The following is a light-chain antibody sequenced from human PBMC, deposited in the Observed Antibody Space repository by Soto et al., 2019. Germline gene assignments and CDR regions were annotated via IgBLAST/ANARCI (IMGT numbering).Light chain of an antibody. CDR1: QTISSTY. J-gene: IGKJ2*01. CDR2: CAS. CDR3: QQYGSSPPYT. V-gene: IGKV3-20*01. Sequence: EIVLTQSPGTLSLSPGERATLSCRASQTISSTYLAWYQQKLGLAPRLLIYCASYRATGIPDRFSGSGSGTDFTLTISRLEPEDVAVYYCQQYGSSPPYTFGQGTNLELK.